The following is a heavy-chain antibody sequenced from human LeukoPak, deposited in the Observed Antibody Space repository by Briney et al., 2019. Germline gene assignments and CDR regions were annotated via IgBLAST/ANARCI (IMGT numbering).Heavy chain of an antibody. J-gene: IGHJ5*02. CDR2: GDDRGGT. CDR3: AKNGQTGFSFDP. D-gene: IGHD1-14*01. Sequence: PSETLSLTCAVYGESLIGHYWSWIRQTPGKGLEWIGEGDDRGGTKFNPSLRGRVSILADTSKNQFSLNLASVTAADTAVYYCAKNGQTGFSFDPWGQGTLVTVSS. CDR1: GESLIGHY. V-gene: IGHV4-34*01.